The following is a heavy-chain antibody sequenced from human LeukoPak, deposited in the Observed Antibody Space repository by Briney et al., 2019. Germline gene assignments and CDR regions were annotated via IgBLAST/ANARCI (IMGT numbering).Heavy chain of an antibody. J-gene: IGHJ4*02. CDR3: AKDRGYSSGWLGLDY. CDR2: ISGSGGST. D-gene: IGHD6-19*01. V-gene: IGHV3-23*01. Sequence: GGSLRLSCAASGFTFSSYAMSWVRQAPGKGLEWVSAISGSGGSTYYADSVKGRFTISRDNSKNTPYLQMNSLRAEDTAVYYCAKDRGYSSGWLGLDYWGQGTLVTVSS. CDR1: GFTFSSYA.